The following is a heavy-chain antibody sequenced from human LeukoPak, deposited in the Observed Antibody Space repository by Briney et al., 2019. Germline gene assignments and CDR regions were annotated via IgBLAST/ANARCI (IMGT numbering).Heavy chain of an antibody. CDR3: ARTYCSSTSCYYDNWFDP. J-gene: IGHJ5*02. V-gene: IGHV4-4*07. D-gene: IGHD2-2*01. CDR1: GGSISSYY. Sequence: SETLSLTCTVSGGSISSYYWSWIRQPAGKGLEWIGRIYTSGSTNCNPSLKSRVTMSVDTSKNQLSLKLSSVTAADTAMYYCARTYCSSTSCYYDNWFDPWGQGTLVTVSS. CDR2: IYTSGST.